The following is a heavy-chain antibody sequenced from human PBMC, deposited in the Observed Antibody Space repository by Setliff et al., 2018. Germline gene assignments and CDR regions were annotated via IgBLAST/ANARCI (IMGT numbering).Heavy chain of an antibody. V-gene: IGHV4-61*09. Sequence: SETLSLTCSVSGDFMSSHLYFWSWIRQPAGKGLEWIGDTYIRGIINYNPSLKSRTTISIDTSKTQFSLELTSVTAADTAVYYCARAPVGDRNGLFDSWGQGTLVTVSS. CDR3: ARAPVGDRNGLFDS. CDR2: TYIRGII. D-gene: IGHD6-19*01. CDR1: GDFMSSHLYF. J-gene: IGHJ4*02.